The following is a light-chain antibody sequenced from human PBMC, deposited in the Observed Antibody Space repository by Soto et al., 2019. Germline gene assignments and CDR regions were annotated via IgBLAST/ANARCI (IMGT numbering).Light chain of an antibody. V-gene: IGKV1-39*01. CDR1: QSISSW. Sequence: DVPMTQSPSTLYASVGDRVPITCRASQSISSWLAWYQQKPGKAPKLLIYDASSLESGVPSRFSGSGSGTDFTLTISSLQPEDFATYYCQQSYSTPPTFGQGTRLEIK. CDR3: QQSYSTPPT. CDR2: DAS. J-gene: IGKJ5*01.